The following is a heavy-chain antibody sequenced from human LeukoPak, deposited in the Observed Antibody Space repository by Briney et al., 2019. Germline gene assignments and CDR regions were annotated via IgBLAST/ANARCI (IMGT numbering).Heavy chain of an antibody. J-gene: IGHJ4*02. Sequence: PSETLSLTCTVSGGSISSSSYYWGWIRQPPGKGLEWIGSIYYSGSTYYNPSLKSRVTISVDTSKNQFSLKLSSVTAADTAVYYCAGHGRMITFGGVIVTDRRGDFDYWGQGTLVTVSS. CDR3: AGHGRMITFGGVIVTDRRGDFDY. V-gene: IGHV4-39*01. CDR2: IYYSGST. D-gene: IGHD3-16*02. CDR1: GGSISSSSYY.